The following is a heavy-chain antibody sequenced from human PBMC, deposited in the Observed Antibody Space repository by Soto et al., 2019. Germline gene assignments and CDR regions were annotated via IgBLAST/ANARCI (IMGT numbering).Heavy chain of an antibody. Sequence: GGSLRLSCAASGFTFSSYGMHWVRQAPGKGLEWVAVIPYDGSNKYYADSVKGRFTISRDNSKNTLYLQMNSLRAEDTAVYYCAHPRGIVVVPAAIVDYYYGMDVWRQGTTVTVSS. D-gene: IGHD2-2*01. CDR1: GFTFSSYG. J-gene: IGHJ6*02. CDR3: AHPRGIVVVPAAIVDYYYGMDV. V-gene: IGHV3-30*03. CDR2: IPYDGSNK.